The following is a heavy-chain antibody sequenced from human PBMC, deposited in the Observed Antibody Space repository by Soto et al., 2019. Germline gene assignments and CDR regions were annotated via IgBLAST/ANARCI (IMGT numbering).Heavy chain of an antibody. V-gene: IGHV1-58*01. J-gene: IGHJ4*02. CDR2: IAVGSGYT. CDR1: GFTFTSSA. D-gene: IGHD2-8*01. Sequence: QMQLEQSGPEVKKPGTSVKVSCKASGFTFTSSAFQWVRQARGQRLEWIGWIAVGSGYTNYAQRFQDRVTLTRDMSTATTYMELSRLTSEDTAIYYSAADATAWQQMVPSDYWGQGTLVTGSS. CDR3: AADATAWQQMVPSDY.